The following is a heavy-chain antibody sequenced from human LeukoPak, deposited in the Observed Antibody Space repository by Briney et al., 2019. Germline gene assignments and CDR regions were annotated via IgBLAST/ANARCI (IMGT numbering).Heavy chain of an antibody. CDR1: GFTFDDYA. V-gene: IGHV3-9*03. J-gene: IGHJ4*02. Sequence: PGGSLRLSCAASGFTFDDYAMHWVRQAPRKGLEWVSGISWNSGSIGYAESVTGRFTIDRDNAKTSLYLQMNSLTAEDMALYYCAKDGGWELFSGVYYFDYWGQGTLVTVSS. CDR3: AKDGGWELFSGVYYFDY. CDR2: ISWNSGSI. D-gene: IGHD1-26*01.